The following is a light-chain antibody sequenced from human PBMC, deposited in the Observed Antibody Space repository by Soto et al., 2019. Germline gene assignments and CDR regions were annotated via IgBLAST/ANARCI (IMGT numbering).Light chain of an antibody. CDR1: SSDVGGYNY. CDR3: SSYTSSTTYV. Sequence: QAVVTQPASVSGSPGQSITISCTGTSSDVGGYNYVSWYQQHPGKAPKLMIYDVSIRPSGVSHRFSGSKSGNTASLTISGLQAEDEADYYCSSYTSSTTYVFGTGTKVTVL. J-gene: IGLJ1*01. V-gene: IGLV2-14*01. CDR2: DVS.